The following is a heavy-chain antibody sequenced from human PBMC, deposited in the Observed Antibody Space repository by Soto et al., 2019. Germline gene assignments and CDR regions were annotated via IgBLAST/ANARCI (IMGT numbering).Heavy chain of an antibody. D-gene: IGHD4-17*01. CDR2: IKGKGDAGAT. CDR3: TWMTTVTKMTY. J-gene: IGHJ4*02. CDR1: AW. Sequence: AWMTWVRQAPGKGLEWVGRIKGKGDAGATDYAAPVKGRFTISKDESKNTLFLQMNSLKVEDAALYYCTWMTTVTKMTYWGQGTLVTVSS. V-gene: IGHV3-15*01.